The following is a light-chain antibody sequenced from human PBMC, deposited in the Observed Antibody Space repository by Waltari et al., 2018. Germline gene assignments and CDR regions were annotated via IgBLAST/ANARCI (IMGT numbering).Light chain of an antibody. CDR2: WAS. V-gene: IGKV4-1*01. CDR1: QSVLYNSNDKNY. J-gene: IGKJ1*01. Sequence: DIVMTQSPDSLAVSLGERATINCNSSQSVLYNSNDKNYLAWYQQKPGQPPKLLIYWASTREAGVPDRFSGSWSATDFTLTISSLQAEDVAVYYCQQYYRSRTFGQGTKVEIK. CDR3: QQYYRSRT.